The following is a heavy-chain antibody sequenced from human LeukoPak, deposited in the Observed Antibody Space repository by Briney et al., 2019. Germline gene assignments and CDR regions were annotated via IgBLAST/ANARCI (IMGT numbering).Heavy chain of an antibody. J-gene: IGHJ4*02. D-gene: IGHD3-22*01. CDR3: AKGFGDDSSGYYFDY. CDR1: GFTFSSYG. Sequence: GRSLRLSCAASGFTFSSYGMHWVRQAPGKGLEWVAVIWYDGSNKYYADSVKGRFTISRDNSKNTLYLQMNSLRAEDTAVYYCAKGFGDDSSGYYFDYWGQGTLVTVSS. V-gene: IGHV3-33*06. CDR2: IWYDGSNK.